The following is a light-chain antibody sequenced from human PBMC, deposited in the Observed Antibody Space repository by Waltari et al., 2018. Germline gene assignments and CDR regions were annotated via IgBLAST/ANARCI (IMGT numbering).Light chain of an antibody. J-gene: IGLJ2*01. CDR1: NTDVGVYAY. CDR3: ASDSSTNTIL. CDR2: EVG. V-gene: IGLV2-14*01. Sequence: QPALTQPASVSGSPGQSVNISCTGTNTDVGVYAYVSWYQQNPGKVPKLLIFEVGRRPSWVSRRFSGSKSGNTASLTISALQAEDEATYYCASDSSTNTILFGGGTSLTVL.